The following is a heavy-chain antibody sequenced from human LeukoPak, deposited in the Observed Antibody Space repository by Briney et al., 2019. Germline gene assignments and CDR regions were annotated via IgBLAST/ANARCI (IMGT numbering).Heavy chain of an antibody. CDR1: GYTFTSYY. Sequence: GASVKVSCKASGYTFTSYYMHWVRQAPGQGLEWMGIINPSGGSTSYAQKFQGRVTMTRDMSTSTVYMELSSLRSEDTAVYYCARDLGDCSGGSCYIRYFDLWGRGTLVTVSS. V-gene: IGHV1-46*01. D-gene: IGHD2-15*01. CDR3: ARDLGDCSGGSCYIRYFDL. J-gene: IGHJ2*01. CDR2: INPSGGST.